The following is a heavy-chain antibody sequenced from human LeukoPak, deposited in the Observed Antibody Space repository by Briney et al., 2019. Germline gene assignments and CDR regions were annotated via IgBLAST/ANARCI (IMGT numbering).Heavy chain of an antibody. CDR1: GGSISSSNW. D-gene: IGHD6-19*01. J-gene: IGHJ4*02. V-gene: IGHV4-4*02. CDR3: ARIDGYSSGLTYFDY. Sequence: SETLSLICAVSGGSISSSNWWSWVRQPPGKGLEWIGEIYHSGSTNYNPSLKSRVTISVDKSKNQFSLKLSSVTAADTAVYYCARIDGYSSGLTYFDYWGQGTLVTVSS. CDR2: IYHSGST.